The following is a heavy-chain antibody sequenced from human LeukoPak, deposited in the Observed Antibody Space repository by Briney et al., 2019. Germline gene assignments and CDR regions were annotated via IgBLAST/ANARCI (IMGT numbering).Heavy chain of an antibody. Sequence: SETPSLTCTVSGGSISSYYWSWIRQPAGKGLEWIGRIYTSGSTNYNPSLKSRVTMSVDTSKNQFSLKLSSVTAADTAVYYCARDGYYYDSSGYLFDYWGQGTLVTVSS. V-gene: IGHV4-4*07. CDR3: ARDGYYYDSSGYLFDY. CDR2: IYTSGST. CDR1: GGSISSYY. D-gene: IGHD3-22*01. J-gene: IGHJ4*02.